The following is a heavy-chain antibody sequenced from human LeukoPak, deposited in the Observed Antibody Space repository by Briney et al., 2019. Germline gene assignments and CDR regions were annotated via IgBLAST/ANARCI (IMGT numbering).Heavy chain of an antibody. D-gene: IGHD3-22*01. CDR3: ARHHYNYYDSSGPVDY. CDR2: IYYSGST. Sequence: PSETLSLTCAVSGYSISSGYYWGWIRQPPGKGLEWIGSIYYSGSTYYNPSLKSRVTISVDTSKNQFSLKLSSVTAADTAVYYCARHHYNYYDSSGPVDYWGQGTLVTVSS. J-gene: IGHJ4*02. CDR1: GYSISSGYY. V-gene: IGHV4-38-2*01.